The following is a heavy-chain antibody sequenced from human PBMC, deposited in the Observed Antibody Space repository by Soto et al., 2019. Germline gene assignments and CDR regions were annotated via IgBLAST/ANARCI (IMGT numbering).Heavy chain of an antibody. D-gene: IGHD5-18*01. J-gene: IGHJ5*02. CDR3: ARMASFGSLNWFDP. CDR1: GYTFTNND. CDR2: MNPGSGDT. V-gene: IGHV1-8*01. Sequence: ASVKVSCKASGYTFTNNDVTWVRQATGQGLEWMGWMNPGSGDTGHAQKFQGRVTMTRNISIATAYMELSSLRSEDTAIYYCARMASFGSLNWFDPWGQGTLVTVSS.